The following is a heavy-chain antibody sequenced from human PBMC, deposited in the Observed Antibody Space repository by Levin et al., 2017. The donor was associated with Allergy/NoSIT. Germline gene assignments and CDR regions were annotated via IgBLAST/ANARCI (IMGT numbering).Heavy chain of an antibody. CDR1: GYTFTSYD. Sequence: ASVKVSCKASGYTFTSYDINWVRQATGQGLEWMGWMNPNSGNTGYAQKFQGRVTMTRNTSISTAYMELSSLRYEDTAVYYCARGPEYSSSSSYYYYYMDVWGKGTTVTVS. D-gene: IGHD6-6*01. CDR3: ARGPEYSSSSSYYYYYMDV. V-gene: IGHV1-8*01. J-gene: IGHJ6*03. CDR2: MNPNSGNT.